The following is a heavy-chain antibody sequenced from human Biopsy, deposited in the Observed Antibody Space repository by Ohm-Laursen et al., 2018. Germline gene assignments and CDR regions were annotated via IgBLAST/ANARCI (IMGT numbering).Heavy chain of an antibody. V-gene: IGHV4-59*12. CDR3: ARGDYFDSNGYFWFDP. D-gene: IGHD3-22*01. Sequence: SETLSFTCTVSGDSINSSYWSWIRQRPGKGLEWIGFISNSGNNNYNPSLKRLVTISVDTSKNQISLKLNSVTAADTAVYYCARGDYFDSNGYFWFDPWGQGTLVTVSS. CDR1: GDSINSSY. CDR2: ISNSGNN. J-gene: IGHJ5*02.